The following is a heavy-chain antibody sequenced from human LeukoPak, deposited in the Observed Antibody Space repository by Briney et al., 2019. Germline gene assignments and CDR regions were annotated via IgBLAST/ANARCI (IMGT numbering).Heavy chain of an antibody. CDR2: INSDGSST. Sequence: GGSLRLSCAASGFTFSSYWMHWVRQAPGKGLVWVSRINSDGSSTSYADSVKGRFTISRDNAKNTLYLQMNSLRAEDTAVYYWAKAPVGGGDCHPPLHYGGQGTGLTV. J-gene: IGHJ4*02. V-gene: IGHV3-74*01. D-gene: IGHD2-21*02. CDR1: GFTFSSYW. CDR3: AKAPVGGGDCHPPLHY.